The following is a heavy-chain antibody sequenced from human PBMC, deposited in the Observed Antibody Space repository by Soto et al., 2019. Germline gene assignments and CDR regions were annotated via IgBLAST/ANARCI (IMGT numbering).Heavy chain of an antibody. D-gene: IGHD2-15*01. CDR3: ARGPYCSGGSCYPGPFDP. CDR1: GGSFSGYY. J-gene: IGHJ5*02. Sequence: QVQLQQWGAGLLKPSETLSLTCAVYGGSFSGYYWSWIRQPPGKGLEWIGEIHHSGSTNYNPSLKSRVTISVDTSKNQFSLKLSSVTAADTAVYYCARGPYCSGGSCYPGPFDPWGQGTLVTVSS. V-gene: IGHV4-34*01. CDR2: IHHSGST.